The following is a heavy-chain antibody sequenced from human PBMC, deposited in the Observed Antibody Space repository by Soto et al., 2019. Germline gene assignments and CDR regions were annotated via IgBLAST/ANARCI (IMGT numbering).Heavy chain of an antibody. J-gene: IGHJ6*02. Sequence: GRSLKISCKGSGYSFTSYWISWVRQMPGKGLEWMGRIDPSDSYTNYSPSFQGHVTISADKSISTAYLQWSSLKASDTAMYYCARSCSGGSCYSGGWEAYYYYGMDVWGQGTTVTVSS. D-gene: IGHD2-15*01. CDR3: ARSCSGGSCYSGGWEAYYYYGMDV. CDR2: IDPSDSYT. V-gene: IGHV5-10-1*01. CDR1: GYSFTSYW.